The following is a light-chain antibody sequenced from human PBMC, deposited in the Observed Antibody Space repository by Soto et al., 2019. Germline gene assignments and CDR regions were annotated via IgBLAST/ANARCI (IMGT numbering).Light chain of an antibody. CDR3: SSWHGTLNGVV. CDR2: GDS. J-gene: IGLJ2*01. V-gene: IGLV1-44*01. Sequence: QSVLTQPPSASGTPGQRVTISCSGSRSNIGSYTVNWYQQLPGTAPKLLFYGDSQRPSGVPDRFSGSKSGTSASLAISGLQSEDEADYYCSSWHGTLNGVVFGGGTKLTVL. CDR1: RSNIGSYT.